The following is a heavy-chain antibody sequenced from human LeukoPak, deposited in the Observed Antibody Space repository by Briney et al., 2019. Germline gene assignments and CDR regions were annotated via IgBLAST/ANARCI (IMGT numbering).Heavy chain of an antibody. CDR3: ARAGSHDGFDY. J-gene: IGHJ4*02. D-gene: IGHD1-26*01. V-gene: IGHV4-39*07. CDR1: GGSISSSSYY. CDR2: IYYSGST. Sequence: PSETLSLTCTVSGGSISSSSYYWGWIRQPPGKGLEWIGSIYYSGSTYYNPSLKSRVTISVDTSKNQFSLKLSSVPAADTAVYYCARAGSHDGFDYWGQGTLVTVSS.